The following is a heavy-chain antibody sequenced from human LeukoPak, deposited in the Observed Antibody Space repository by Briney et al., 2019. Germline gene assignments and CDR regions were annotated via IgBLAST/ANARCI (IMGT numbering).Heavy chain of an antibody. CDR2: INSDGSST. CDR3: ARHVVVAATDAFDI. D-gene: IGHD2-15*01. CDR1: GFTFNIYW. V-gene: IGHV3-74*01. Sequence: GESLKISCAASGFTFNIYWIHWVRQVPGKGLVWVSRINSDGSSTTYADSVKGRFTISSDNAENTVYLQMNSLRAEDTSIYYCARHVVVAATDAFDIWGQGTMVTVSS. J-gene: IGHJ3*02.